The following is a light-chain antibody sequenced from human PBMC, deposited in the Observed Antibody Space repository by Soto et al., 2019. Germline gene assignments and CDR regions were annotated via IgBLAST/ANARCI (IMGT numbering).Light chain of an antibody. J-gene: IGLJ1*01. CDR3: SSYTSSSTLVV. CDR1: SSDVGGYNY. Sequence: QSVLNQPSSVTGSPGQSGTICYPGTSSDVGGYNYVSWYQQHPGKAPKLMIYDVSNRPSGVSNRFSGSKSGNTASLTISGLQAEDEADYYCSSYTSSSTLVVFGTGTKVTVL. V-gene: IGLV2-14*01. CDR2: DVS.